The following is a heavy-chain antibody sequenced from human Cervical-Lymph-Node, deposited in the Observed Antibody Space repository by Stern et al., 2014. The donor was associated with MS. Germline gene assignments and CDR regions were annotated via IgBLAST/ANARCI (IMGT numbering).Heavy chain of an antibody. Sequence: VQLLESGPGLVKPSGTLSLTCAVSGDSVRRRNWWRWVRQSPGKGLQWIGKVFDSGSTHYNPSLKSRVIISIDRSKTHLSLNLTSVTAADTAVYYCARGSSGGSGYGMDVWGQGTTIIVSS. J-gene: IGHJ6*02. D-gene: IGHD2-15*01. CDR1: GDSVRRRNW. CDR3: ARGSSGGSGYGMDV. CDR2: VFDSGST. V-gene: IGHV4-4*02.